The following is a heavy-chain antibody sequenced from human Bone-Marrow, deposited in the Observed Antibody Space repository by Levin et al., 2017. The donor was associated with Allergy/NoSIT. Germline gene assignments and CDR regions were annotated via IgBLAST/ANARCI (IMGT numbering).Heavy chain of an antibody. J-gene: IGHJ6*02. CDR2: MYYSGNT. V-gene: IGHV4-59*01. D-gene: IGHD1-26*01. CDR3: ARDLVILGDTNYYYGMDV. Sequence: SQTLSLTCTVSGGSISSYYWSWIRQPPGKGLEWIGCMYYSGNTKYNPSLKSRVTISLDTSKNQFSLKLSSVTAADTAVYYCARDLVILGDTNYYYGMDVWGQGTTVTVSS. CDR1: GGSISSYY.